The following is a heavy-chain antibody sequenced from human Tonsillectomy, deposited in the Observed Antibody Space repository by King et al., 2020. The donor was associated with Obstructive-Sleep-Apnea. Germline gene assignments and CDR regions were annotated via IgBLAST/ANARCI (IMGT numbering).Heavy chain of an antibody. CDR1: RVTFSNYW. V-gene: IGHV3-74*01. Sequence: VQLVESGGGLVQPGGSLRLSCAASRVTFSNYWMHWVRQSPGKGLVWFSWVGSDGTPSSADSVKGRFTISRDNANKTLYLQMNRLRAEDTAVYFCARAPMVPFYFDYWGQGTLVTVSS. CDR3: ARAPMVPFYFDY. D-gene: IGHD3-10*01. CDR2: VGSDGTP. J-gene: IGHJ4*02.